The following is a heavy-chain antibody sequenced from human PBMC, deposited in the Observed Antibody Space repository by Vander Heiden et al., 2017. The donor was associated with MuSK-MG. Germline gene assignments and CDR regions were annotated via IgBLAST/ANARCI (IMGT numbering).Heavy chain of an antibody. CDR3: ARLGVRSFDY. V-gene: IGHV4-39*01. CDR1: GGGIGSSNDH. D-gene: IGHD3-16*01. Sequence: QLQLQESGPGLVKPSETLSLTCRVSGGGIGSSNDHWGWIRQPPGKGLEWIGSIHYSGNTYYNPSLKSRVTISIDTSKNQFSLKLSSVTAADTAVYYCARLGVRSFDYWGQGTLVTVSS. CDR2: IHYSGNT. J-gene: IGHJ4*02.